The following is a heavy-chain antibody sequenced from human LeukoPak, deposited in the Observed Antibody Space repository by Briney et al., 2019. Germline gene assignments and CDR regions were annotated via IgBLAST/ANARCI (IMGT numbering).Heavy chain of an antibody. CDR2: INSDGSST. CDR1: GFTFSSYW. V-gene: IGHV3-74*01. J-gene: IGHJ4*02. D-gene: IGHD3-10*01. Sequence: PGGSLRLSCAASGFTFSSYWMHWVRQAPGKGLVWVSRINSDGSSTSYADSVKGRFTISRDNAKNTLYLQMNSLRAEDTAVYYCARDDLLWFGESARGYWGQGTLVTVPS. CDR3: ARDDLLWFGESARGY.